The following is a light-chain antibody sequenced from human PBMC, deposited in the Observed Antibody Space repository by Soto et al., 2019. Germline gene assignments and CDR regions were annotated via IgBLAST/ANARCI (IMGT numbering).Light chain of an antibody. V-gene: IGKV3-20*01. Sequence: EIVLTQSTGTLSLSPGERATLSCRASQTVSKNYLAWYQQRPGQAPRLLIYDAFNRATGVPDRFSGSGSGTDFTLTISRLEPEDFAVYYCQQCAHSPLTFGQGTKVEIK. J-gene: IGKJ1*01. CDR1: QTVSKNY. CDR2: DAF. CDR3: QQCAHSPLT.